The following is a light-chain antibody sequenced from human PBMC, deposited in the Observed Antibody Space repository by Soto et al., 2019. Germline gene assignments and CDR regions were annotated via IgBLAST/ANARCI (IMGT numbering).Light chain of an antibody. J-gene: IGLJ1*01. CDR1: SSDGGSYNL. V-gene: IGLV2-23*01. Sequence: QSALTQPASVSGSPGQSIPISCTGTSSDGGSYNLVSWYQQHPGKAPKLMIYEGSKRPSGVSNRFSGSKSGNTASLTISGLQAEDEADYYCCSYAGSSTPDVFGTGTKVTVL. CDR3: CSYAGSSTPDV. CDR2: EGS.